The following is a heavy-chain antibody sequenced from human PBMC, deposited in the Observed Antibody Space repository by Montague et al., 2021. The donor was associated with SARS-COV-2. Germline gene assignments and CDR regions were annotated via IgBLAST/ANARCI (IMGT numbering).Heavy chain of an antibody. Sequence: SETLSLTCAVHTTSFSGYYRGWIRQSPGKGLEWIGEIDQGGKTNYNPTLKSRVIISADTSKSQFSLKLNSVTAADTAVYYCVRGWGSWFHWGQGTLVTVSS. D-gene: IGHD3-16*01. CDR3: VRGWGSWFH. CDR1: TTSFSGYY. J-gene: IGHJ4*02. V-gene: IGHV4-34*01. CDR2: IDQGGKT.